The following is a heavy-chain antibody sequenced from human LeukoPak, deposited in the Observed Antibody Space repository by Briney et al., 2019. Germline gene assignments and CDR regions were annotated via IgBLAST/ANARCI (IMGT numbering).Heavy chain of an antibody. CDR1: GGTFSSYA. CDR2: IIPIFGTA. CDR3: ASRYYYDSSGYLGAFDI. J-gene: IGHJ3*02. D-gene: IGHD3-22*01. V-gene: IGHV1-69*05. Sequence: GASVKVSCKASGGTFSSYAISWVRQAPGQGLEWMGGIIPIFGTANYAQKFQGRVTITTDESTSTAYMELSSLRSEDTAVYYYASRYYYDSSGYLGAFDIWGQGTMVTVSS.